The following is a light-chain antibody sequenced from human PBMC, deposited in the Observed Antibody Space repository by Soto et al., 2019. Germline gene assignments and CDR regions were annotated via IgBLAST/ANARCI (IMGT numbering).Light chain of an antibody. CDR3: QTWGAGIVV. CDR1: SGHSSYT. J-gene: IGLJ2*01. V-gene: IGLV4-69*01. CDR2: LNTDGSH. Sequence: QPVLTQSPSASASLGASVKLTCTLSSGHSSYTIAWHQQQPEKGPRYLMKLNTDGSHSRGDGIPDRFSGSRSVAESYLTISSLQSEDEADYYCQTWGAGIVVFGGGTKLTVL.